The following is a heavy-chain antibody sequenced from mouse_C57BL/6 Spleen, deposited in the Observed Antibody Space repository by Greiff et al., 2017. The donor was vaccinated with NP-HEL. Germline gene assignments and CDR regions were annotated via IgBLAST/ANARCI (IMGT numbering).Heavy chain of an antibody. Sequence: EVQLVESGGDLVKPGGSLKLSCAASGFTFSSYGMSWVRQTPDKRLEWVATISSGGSYTYYPDSVKGRFTISRDNAKNTLYLQMISLKSEDTAMYYCARRYYDYDGLFTYWGQGTLVTVSA. V-gene: IGHV5-6*01. CDR3: ARRYYDYDGLFTY. CDR1: GFTFSSYG. J-gene: IGHJ3*01. CDR2: ISSGGSYT. D-gene: IGHD2-4*01.